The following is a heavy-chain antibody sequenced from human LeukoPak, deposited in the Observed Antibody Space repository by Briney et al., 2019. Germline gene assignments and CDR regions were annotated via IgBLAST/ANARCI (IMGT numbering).Heavy chain of an antibody. D-gene: IGHD2-2*01. V-gene: IGHV1-2*02. J-gene: IGHJ1*01. CDR3: ARAYRYCSTTSCYGYFQY. Sequence: ASVKVSCKASGYTFTGYYMHWVRQAPGQGLEWMGWINPNSGGTNYAQKFQGRVTMTRDTSISTAYMELSSLRSDDTAVYYCARAYRYCSTTSCYGYFQYWGQGTLVTVSS. CDR1: GYTFTGYY. CDR2: INPNSGGT.